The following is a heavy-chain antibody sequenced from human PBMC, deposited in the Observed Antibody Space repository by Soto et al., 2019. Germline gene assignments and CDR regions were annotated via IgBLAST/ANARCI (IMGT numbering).Heavy chain of an antibody. J-gene: IGHJ3*01. CDR3: ARGESDAFDL. CDR1: GFSFSSYE. CDR2: IRGIGSTQ. Sequence: EVQLVESGGGLVQPGGSLRLSCAASGFSFSSYEMNWVRQAPGKGLEWVSYIRGIGSTQFYADSVKGRFTISRDNAKNSLFLQMNSLRPEDTAVYYCARGESDAFDLWGQGTVVTVSS. V-gene: IGHV3-48*03. D-gene: IGHD2-21*01.